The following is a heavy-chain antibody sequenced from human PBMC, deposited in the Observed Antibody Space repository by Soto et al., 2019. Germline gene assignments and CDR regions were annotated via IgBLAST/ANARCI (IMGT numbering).Heavy chain of an antibody. J-gene: IGHJ3*02. CDR3: ARDHYYDSSPHHRNAFDI. D-gene: IGHD3-22*01. CDR1: GGTFSSYA. V-gene: IGHV1-69*13. Sequence: ASVKVSCKASGGTFSSYAISWVRQAPGQGLEWMGGIIPIFGTANYAQKFQGRVTITADESTSTAYMELSSLRSEDTAVYYCARDHYYDSSPHHRNAFDIWGQGTMVTVSS. CDR2: IIPIFGTA.